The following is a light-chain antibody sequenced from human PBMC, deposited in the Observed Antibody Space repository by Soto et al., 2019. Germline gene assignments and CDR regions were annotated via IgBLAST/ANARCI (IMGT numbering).Light chain of an antibody. CDR2: PAS. V-gene: IGKV1-39*01. CDR1: QSISSH. Sequence: DIQMTQSPSSLSASVGDRVTITCRASQSISSHLIWYQQKPGKAPKLLTYPASSLQSGVPSRFSGSGSRTCFTLTISRLQPEDFATYYCQQSYSTPPTFGGGTKVEIK. CDR3: QQSYSTPPT. J-gene: IGKJ4*01.